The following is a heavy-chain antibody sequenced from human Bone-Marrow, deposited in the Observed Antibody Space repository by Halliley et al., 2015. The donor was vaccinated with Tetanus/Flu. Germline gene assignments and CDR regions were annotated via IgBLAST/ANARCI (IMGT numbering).Heavy chain of an antibody. J-gene: IGHJ3*02. Sequence: QLVQSGAEVKKAGESLKISCKGSGYSFTSYWIDWVRQMPGKGLEWMGTIYPADSDTKHSPPSQGQVTISVDQSSKTAYLQWSSLEASDTAMYYCARRHVPSSSGWLPGIAFDIWGQGTMVIVSS. CDR2: IYPADSDT. CDR1: GYSFTSYW. D-gene: IGHD6-19*01. CDR3: ARRHVPSSSGWLPGIAFDI. V-gene: IGHV5-51*01.